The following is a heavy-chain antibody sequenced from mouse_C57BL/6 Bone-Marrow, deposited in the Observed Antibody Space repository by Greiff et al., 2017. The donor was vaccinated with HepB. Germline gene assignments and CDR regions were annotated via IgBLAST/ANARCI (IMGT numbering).Heavy chain of an antibody. D-gene: IGHD2-4*01. CDR3: AIYYDYCYAAMDY. CDR1: GYSFTDYN. Sequence: VQLQHSGPELVKPGASVKLSCKASGYSFTDYNMNWVKQSNGKSLEWIGVINPNHGTTSYNQKFKGTATLTVDQSSSTAYMQLNSLTSEDSAFYICAIYYDYCYAAMDYWGQGTSVTVSS. CDR2: INPNHGTT. J-gene: IGHJ4*01. V-gene: IGHV1-39*01.